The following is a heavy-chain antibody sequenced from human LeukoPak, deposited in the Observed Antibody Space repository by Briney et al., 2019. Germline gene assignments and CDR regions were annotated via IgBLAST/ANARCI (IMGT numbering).Heavy chain of an antibody. J-gene: IGHJ3*02. CDR3: ARYQGYYYGGHDAFDI. V-gene: IGHV3-48*03. CDR1: VFTFNSYE. Sequence: PGGSLRLSCAASVFTFNSYEMNWVRQAPGKGLEWVSYISSSGTTIYYADSVKGRFTISRDNAKNSLYLQMNSLRAEDTAVYYCARYQGYYYGGHDAFDIWGQGTMVTVSS. D-gene: IGHD3-10*01. CDR2: ISSSGTTI.